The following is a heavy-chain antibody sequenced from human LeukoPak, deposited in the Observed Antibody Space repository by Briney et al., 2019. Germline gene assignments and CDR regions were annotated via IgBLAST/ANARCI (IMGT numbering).Heavy chain of an antibody. Sequence: QPGGSLRLSCAASGFTFSSYGMHWVRQAPGKGLEWVAVISYDGSNKYYADSVKGRFTISRDNSKNTLYLQMNSLRAEDTAVYYCAKDLGAAAGIEVWGQGTMVTVSS. CDR3: AKDLGAAAGIEV. V-gene: IGHV3-30*18. CDR2: ISYDGSNK. D-gene: IGHD6-13*01. CDR1: GFTFSSYG. J-gene: IGHJ3*01.